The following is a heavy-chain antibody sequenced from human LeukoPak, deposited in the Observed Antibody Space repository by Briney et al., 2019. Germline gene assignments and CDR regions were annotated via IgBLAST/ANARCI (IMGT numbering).Heavy chain of an antibody. J-gene: IGHJ4*02. Sequence: GSSVKVSCKASGGTFSSYAISWVRQAPGQGLEWMGRIIPILGIANYAQKFQGRVTITADKSTSTAYMELSSLRSEDTAVYYCARVAMVFSDNDGFDYWGQGTLVTVSS. CDR3: ARVAMVFSDNDGFDY. V-gene: IGHV1-69*04. CDR2: IIPILGIA. D-gene: IGHD5-18*01. CDR1: GGTFSSYA.